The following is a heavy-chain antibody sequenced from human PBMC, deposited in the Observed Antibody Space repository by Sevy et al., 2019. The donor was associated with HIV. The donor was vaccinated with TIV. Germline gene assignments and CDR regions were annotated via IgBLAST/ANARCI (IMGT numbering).Heavy chain of an antibody. CDR3: AKEGYRYYYYGMDV. D-gene: IGHD4-4*01. CDR2: ISGSGGST. V-gene: IGHV3-23*01. J-gene: IGHJ6*02. CDR1: GFTFSSYA. Sequence: QLGGSLRLSCAASGFTFSSYAMSWVRQAPGKGLEWVSAISGSGGSTYYADSVKGRFTISRDNSKNTLYLQMNSLRAEDTAVYYCAKEGYRYYYYGMDVWGQGTTVTVSS.